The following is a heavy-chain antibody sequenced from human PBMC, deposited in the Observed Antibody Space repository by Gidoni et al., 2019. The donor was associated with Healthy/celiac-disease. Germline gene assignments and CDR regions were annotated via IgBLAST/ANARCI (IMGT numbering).Heavy chain of an antibody. J-gene: IGHJ5*02. D-gene: IGHD6-13*01. V-gene: IGHV1-3*01. CDR2: INAGNGNT. CDR3: ARSIGVYAPRNWFDP. CDR1: GYPFTSYA. Sequence: QVQLVQSGAEVNKPGASVKVSCKASGYPFTSYAMHWVRQAPGQRLEWMGWINAGNGNTKYSQKFQGRVTITRDTSASTAYMELSSLRSEDTAVYYCARSIGVYAPRNWFDPWGQGTLVTVSS.